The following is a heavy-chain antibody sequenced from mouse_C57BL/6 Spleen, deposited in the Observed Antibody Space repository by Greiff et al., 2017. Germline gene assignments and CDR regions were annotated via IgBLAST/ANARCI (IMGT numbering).Heavy chain of an antibody. CDR1: GYTFTNYW. Sequence: VQLQESGAELVRPGTSVKMSCKASGYTFTNYWIGWAKQRPGHGLEWIGDIYPGGGYTNYNEKFKGKATLTADKSSSTAYMQFSSLTSEDSAIYYCAREANRGWFAYWGQGTLVTVSA. J-gene: IGHJ3*01. CDR2: IYPGGGYT. CDR3: AREANRGWFAY. D-gene: IGHD6-1*01. V-gene: IGHV1-63*01.